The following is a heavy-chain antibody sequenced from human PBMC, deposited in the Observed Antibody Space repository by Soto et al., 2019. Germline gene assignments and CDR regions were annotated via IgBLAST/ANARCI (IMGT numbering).Heavy chain of an antibody. CDR3: ARRYGSAFDI. CDR1: GGSISSYY. Sequence: QVQLQESGPGLVKPSETLSLTCTVSGGSISSYYWSWIRQPPGKGLEWIGYIYYSGSTNNNPSLKSRVSISVDTSKTQFSMKLSSVTAADTAVYYCARRYGSAFDIWGQGTMVTVSS. V-gene: IGHV4-59*01. CDR2: IYYSGST. D-gene: IGHD3-10*01. J-gene: IGHJ3*02.